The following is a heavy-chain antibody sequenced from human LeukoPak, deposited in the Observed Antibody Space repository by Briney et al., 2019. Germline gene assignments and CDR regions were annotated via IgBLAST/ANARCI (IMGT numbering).Heavy chain of an antibody. CDR2: IYTSGST. CDR1: GGSISGYY. Sequence: PSETLSLSCTVSGGSISGYYWSWIRQPPGKGLEWIGYIYTSGSTNYNPSLKSRVTISVDTSKNQFSLKLSSVTAADTAVYYCARPARTIFGVAGSWFDPWGQGTLVTVSS. D-gene: IGHD3-3*01. V-gene: IGHV4-4*09. J-gene: IGHJ5*02. CDR3: ARPARTIFGVAGSWFDP.